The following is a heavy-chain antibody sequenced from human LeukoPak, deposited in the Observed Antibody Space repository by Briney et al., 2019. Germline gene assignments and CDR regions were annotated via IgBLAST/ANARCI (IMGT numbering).Heavy chain of an antibody. CDR3: VRDRGVRITGTTGY. D-gene: IGHD1-7*01. CDR2: ISSSSTYI. J-gene: IGHJ4*02. CDR1: GFTFSSYS. V-gene: IGHV3-21*01. Sequence: GGSLRLSCAASGFTFSSYSLSWVRQAPGKGLEWVSSISSSSTYIYYADSMRGRFTISRDNAKSSLYLQMNSLRVEDTAVYYCVRDRGVRITGTTGYWGQGTLVTVSS.